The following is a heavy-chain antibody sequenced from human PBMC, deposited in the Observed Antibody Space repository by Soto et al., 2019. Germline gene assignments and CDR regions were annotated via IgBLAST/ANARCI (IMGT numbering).Heavy chain of an antibody. D-gene: IGHD6-6*01. Sequence: PGGSLRLSCAASGFTFSSYAMHWVRQAPGKGLAWVAVISYDGSNKYYADSVKGRFTISRDNSKNTLYLQMNSLRAEDTAVYYCARDRIPYSSSYGGYYYYYGIDVWDQGTTVTVSS. CDR1: GFTFSSYA. CDR2: ISYDGSNK. CDR3: ARDRIPYSSSYGGYYYYYGIDV. V-gene: IGHV3-30-3*01. J-gene: IGHJ6*02.